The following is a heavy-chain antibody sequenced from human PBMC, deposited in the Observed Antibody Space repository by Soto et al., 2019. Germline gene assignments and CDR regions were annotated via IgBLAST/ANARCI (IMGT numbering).Heavy chain of an antibody. CDR2: ITGSGGYT. D-gene: IGHD6-13*01. J-gene: IGHJ4*02. V-gene: IGHV3-21*01. CDR3: ARGVMAAAGSEVDY. Sequence: DVQVVESGGGLVKPGGSLRLSCAAYGFSFSSYSMNWVRQAPGKGLEWVSSITGSGGYTYYADSLKGRFTISRDNAKHSLFLQMNSLRAEDTAVYFCARGVMAAAGSEVDYWGQGTLVTVSS. CDR1: GFSFSSYS.